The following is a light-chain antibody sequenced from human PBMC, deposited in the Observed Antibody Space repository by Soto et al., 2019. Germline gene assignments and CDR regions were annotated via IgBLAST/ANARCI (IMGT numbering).Light chain of an antibody. V-gene: IGLV2-14*01. CDR1: SSDVGGYDH. J-gene: IGLJ1*01. Sequence: QSALTQPASVSGSPGQSITISCTGTSSDVGGYDHVSWYQQHPGKAPKLMIYDVTNRPSGVSNRFSGSKSGNTASLTISGLQADDEADYYCSSYTSSSTPYVFGTGTKLTVL. CDR3: SSYTSSSTPYV. CDR2: DVT.